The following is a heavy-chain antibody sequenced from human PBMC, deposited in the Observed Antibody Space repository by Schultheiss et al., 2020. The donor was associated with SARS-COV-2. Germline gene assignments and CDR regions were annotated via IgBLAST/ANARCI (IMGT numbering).Heavy chain of an antibody. CDR3: ARGVVVRSMDV. V-gene: IGHV3-64*04. Sequence: GESLKISCAASGFTFSSYEMNWVRQAPGKGLEYVSAISSNGGSTYYADSVKGRFTISRDNSKNTLYLQMYSLRFEDTAVFYCARGVVVRSMDVWGQGTTVTVSS. CDR1: GFTFSSYE. D-gene: IGHD2-2*01. J-gene: IGHJ6*02. CDR2: ISSNGGST.